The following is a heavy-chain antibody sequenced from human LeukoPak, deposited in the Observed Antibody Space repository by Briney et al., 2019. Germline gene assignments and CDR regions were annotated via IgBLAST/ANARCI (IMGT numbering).Heavy chain of an antibody. J-gene: IGHJ4*02. CDR1: GFTVSSNY. CDR2: IYSGGST. Sequence: GGSLRLSCAASGFTVSSNYMSWVRQAPGKGLEWVSVIYSGGSTYYADSVKGRFTISRDNSKNTLYLQMNSLRAEDTAVYYCARDIAAAGYFDYWGQGTLVTGSS. D-gene: IGHD6-13*01. CDR3: ARDIAAAGYFDY. V-gene: IGHV3-53*01.